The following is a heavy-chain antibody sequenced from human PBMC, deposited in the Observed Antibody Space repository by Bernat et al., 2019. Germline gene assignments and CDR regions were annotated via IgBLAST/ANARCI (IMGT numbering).Heavy chain of an antibody. V-gene: IGHV3-21*01. CDR2: ISPGSSYI. CDR1: GFIFSNFS. CDR3: AKDAAINGFDY. D-gene: IGHD5-18*01. J-gene: IGHJ4*02. Sequence: EVHLVESGGGLAKPGGSLRLSCAASGFIFSNFSMNWVRQAPGKGLEWVSSISPGSSYIYYADSVKGRFTISRDNAKNSLYLQMSSLRAEDTAVYFCAKDAAINGFDYWGQGTLVTVSS.